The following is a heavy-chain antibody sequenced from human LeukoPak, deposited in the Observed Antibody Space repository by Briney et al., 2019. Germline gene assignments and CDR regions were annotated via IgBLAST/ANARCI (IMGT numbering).Heavy chain of an antibody. CDR3: ATGQPWELPTL. V-gene: IGHV1-46*01. Sequence: ASVKVSCKASGYTFTSYYMHWVRQAPGQGLEWVGIINPSGGSTSYAQKFQGRVTMTRDTSTSTVYMELSSLRSEDTAVYYCATGQPWELPTLWGQGTLVTVSS. CDR2: INPSGGST. CDR1: GYTFTSYY. D-gene: IGHD1-26*01. J-gene: IGHJ4*02.